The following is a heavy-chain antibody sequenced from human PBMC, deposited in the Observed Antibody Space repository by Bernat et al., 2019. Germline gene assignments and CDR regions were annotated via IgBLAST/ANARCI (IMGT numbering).Heavy chain of an antibody. CDR3: ARNSMYSGKNDLDI. J-gene: IGHJ3*02. Sequence: HGQLVESGGGVVQPGRSLRLSCEASGFTFISYGMHWVRQAPGKGLEWVAVICDDGSNKDYVESVKGRFNISRDNSKNTLYLQMNSLRAEDTAVYYCARNSMYSGKNDLDIWGQGTMVTVSS. CDR2: ICDDGSNK. CDR1: GFTFISYG. V-gene: IGHV3-33*01. D-gene: IGHD2/OR15-2a*01.